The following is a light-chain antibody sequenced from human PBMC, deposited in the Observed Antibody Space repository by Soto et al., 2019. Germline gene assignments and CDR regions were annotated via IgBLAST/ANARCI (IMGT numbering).Light chain of an antibody. Sequence: QSVLTQPPSASGTPGQRVIISCSGSSSNIGSKTENWFQQLPGTAPRLLIHSNDQRTSGVPDRFSGSKSGPSATLAISAVRSADEADDYCAAWDDSGDGLYVFGTGTKLTVL. CDR1: SSNIGSKT. CDR3: AAWDDSGDGLYV. V-gene: IGLV1-44*01. CDR2: SND. J-gene: IGLJ1*01.